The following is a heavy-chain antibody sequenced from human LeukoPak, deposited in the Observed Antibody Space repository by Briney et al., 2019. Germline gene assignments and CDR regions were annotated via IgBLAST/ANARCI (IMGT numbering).Heavy chain of an antibody. CDR3: ARDQRYFDWSLDI. Sequence: GGSLRLSCAASGFTFSSYSMSWVRQAPGKGLEWVSVIYSGGSTYYADSVKGRFTISRDNSKNTLYLQMNSLRAEDTAVYYCARDQRYFDWSLDIWGQGTMVTVSS. J-gene: IGHJ3*02. CDR2: IYSGGST. CDR1: GFTFSSYS. V-gene: IGHV3-53*01. D-gene: IGHD3-9*01.